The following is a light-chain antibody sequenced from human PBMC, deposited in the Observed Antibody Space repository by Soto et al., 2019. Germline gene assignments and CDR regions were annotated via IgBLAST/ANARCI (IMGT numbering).Light chain of an antibody. CDR3: QQYKSYFLT. V-gene: IGKV1-5*03. CDR1: QSISSW. CDR2: KAS. J-gene: IGKJ4*01. Sequence: DIQMTQSPSTLSASVGDRVTITCRASQSISSWLAWYQQKPGKAPKLLIYKASSLVSGVTSRFSGSGSGTEFTLTISSLQPDDFATYYCQQYKSYFLTFGGGTKVEIK.